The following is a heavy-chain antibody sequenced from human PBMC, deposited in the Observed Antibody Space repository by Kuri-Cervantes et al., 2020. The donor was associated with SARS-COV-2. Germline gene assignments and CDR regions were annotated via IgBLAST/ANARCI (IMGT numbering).Heavy chain of an antibody. V-gene: IGHV4-61*08. CDR2: IYYSGST. CDR1: GGSISSGGYY. D-gene: IGHD3-22*01. Sequence: GSLRLSCTVSGGSISSGGYYWSWIRQPPGQGLEWLGYIYYSGSTKYNPSLESRVTISLDTSRNQFPLKLSSVTAADSAVYYCARSGYYSRGVTYYMDVWDKGTTVTVSS. J-gene: IGHJ6*03. CDR3: ARSGYYSRGVTYYMDV.